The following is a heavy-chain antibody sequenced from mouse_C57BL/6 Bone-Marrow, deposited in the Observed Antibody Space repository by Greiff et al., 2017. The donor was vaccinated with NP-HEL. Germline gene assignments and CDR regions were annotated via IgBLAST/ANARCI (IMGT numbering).Heavy chain of an antibody. V-gene: IGHV6-3*01. Sequence: EVKLMESGGGLVQPGGSMKLSCVASGFTFSNYWMNWVRQSPEKGLEWVAQIRLKSDNYATHYAESVKGRLTIARDDSKSSVYLQMNNLRAEDTGIYYCLWLRRGWFAYWGQGTLVTVSA. J-gene: IGHJ3*01. CDR2: IRLKSDNYAT. CDR1: GFTFSNYW. CDR3: LWLRRGWFAY. D-gene: IGHD2-2*01.